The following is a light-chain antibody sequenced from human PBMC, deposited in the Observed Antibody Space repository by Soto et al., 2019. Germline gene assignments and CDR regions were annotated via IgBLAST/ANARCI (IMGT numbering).Light chain of an antibody. CDR1: QSVSNNS. CDR3: QQLNKYSLS. V-gene: IGKV3-20*01. CDR2: GAS. Sequence: EIVLTQSPGTLSLSPGERATLSCRASQSVSNNSLAWYQQKPVQAPRLLIDGASNTAAGIPDRFSVSGSCTDFTLTISSLLPEDVATDYCQQLNKYSLSFGGGTKVEIK. J-gene: IGKJ4*01.